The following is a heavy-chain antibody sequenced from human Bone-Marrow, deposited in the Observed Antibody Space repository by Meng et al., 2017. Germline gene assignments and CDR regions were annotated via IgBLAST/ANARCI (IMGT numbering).Heavy chain of an antibody. CDR1: GFTFSSYW. CDR2: IKQDGSEK. Sequence: GGSLRLSCAASGFTFSSYWMSWVRQAPGKGLEWVANIKQDGSEKYYVDSVKGRFTISRDNAKNSLYLQMNSLRAEDTVVYYCARNGWYYDFWSGYYPNDAFDIWGQGTMVTVSS. CDR3: ARNGWYYDFWSGYYPNDAFDI. J-gene: IGHJ3*02. V-gene: IGHV3-7*01. D-gene: IGHD3-3*01.